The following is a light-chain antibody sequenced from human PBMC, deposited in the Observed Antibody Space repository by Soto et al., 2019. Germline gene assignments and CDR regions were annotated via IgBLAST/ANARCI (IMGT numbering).Light chain of an antibody. V-gene: IGKV3-20*01. J-gene: IGKJ2*01. CDR1: ETINNND. CDR2: GAS. Sequence: EIVLMQSPDILSLSPGERATVSCRASETINNNDLAWYQQKPGQAPRLLLYGASARPTVIPDRFSGSGSGTDFTLTIDRLEPEDFAVYFCHHYGSSPPYTFGQGTKLDIK. CDR3: HHYGSSPPYT.